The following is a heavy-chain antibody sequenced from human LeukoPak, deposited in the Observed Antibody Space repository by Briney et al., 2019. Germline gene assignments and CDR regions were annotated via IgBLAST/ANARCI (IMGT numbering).Heavy chain of an antibody. J-gene: IGHJ3*02. CDR1: GFTFSSYA. Sequence: PGGSLRLSCAASGFTFSSYAMSWVRQAPGKGLEWVSAISGSGGSTYYADSVKGRFTFSRDNSKNTLYLQMNSLRAEDTAVYYCASEERWLQLANNAFDIWGQGTMVTVSS. CDR3: ASEERWLQLANNAFDI. V-gene: IGHV3-23*01. CDR2: ISGSGGST. D-gene: IGHD5-24*01.